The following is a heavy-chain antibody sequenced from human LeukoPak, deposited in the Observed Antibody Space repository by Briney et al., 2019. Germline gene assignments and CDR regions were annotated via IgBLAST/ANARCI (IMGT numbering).Heavy chain of an antibody. Sequence: GGSLRLSCAASGFTFSSYAMSWVRQAPGKGLEWVSTISGSGGVTYYPDSVRGRFTISRGNSKNTLHLQMDSLRAEDTAIYYCAKWPEGATPKFHYWGQGTLVTVSS. J-gene: IGHJ4*02. D-gene: IGHD1-26*01. V-gene: IGHV3-23*01. CDR1: GFTFSSYA. CDR3: AKWPEGATPKFHY. CDR2: ISGSGGVT.